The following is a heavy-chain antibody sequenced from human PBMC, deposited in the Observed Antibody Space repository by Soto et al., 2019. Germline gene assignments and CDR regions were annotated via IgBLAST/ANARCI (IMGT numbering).Heavy chain of an antibody. V-gene: IGHV4-4*02. J-gene: IGHJ5*02. CDR3: ARARGAIFGVVIRNWLDP. CDR1: GGSITSSNW. Sequence: SETLSLTCAVSGGSITSSNWWSWVRQSPRKGLEWVGEIFHNGSTNYNPSLKSRVTMSVDRSKNQFSLELRSVTAADTAVYYCARARGAIFGVVIRNWLDPWGQGTLVTVSS. D-gene: IGHD3-3*01. CDR2: IFHNGST.